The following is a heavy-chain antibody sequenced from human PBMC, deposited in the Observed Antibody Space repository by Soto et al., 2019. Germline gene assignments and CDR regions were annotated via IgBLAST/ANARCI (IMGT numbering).Heavy chain of an antibody. D-gene: IGHD3-16*01. J-gene: IGHJ4*02. V-gene: IGHV3-48*02. CDR3: SREKQGGGTDYFDY. CDR1: GFTFSSYS. CDR2: ISSSSSTI. Sequence: EVQLVESGGGLVQPGGSLRLSCAASGFTFSSYSMNWVRQAPGKGLEWVSYISSSSSTIYYADSVKGLFTISRDNAKNSLYLQMNSLGDEDTAVYYCSREKQGGGTDYFDYWGQGTLVTVSS.